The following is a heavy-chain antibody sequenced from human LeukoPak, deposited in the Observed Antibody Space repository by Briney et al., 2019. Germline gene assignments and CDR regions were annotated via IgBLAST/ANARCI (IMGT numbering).Heavy chain of an antibody. D-gene: IGHD6-6*01. J-gene: IGHJ6*02. CDR2: IYSGGST. CDR3: ARVSSSSPYYYYGMDV. Sequence: GRSLRLSCAASGFTFSSYAMHWVRQAPGKGLEWVSVIYSGGSTYYADSVKGRFTISRDNSKNTLYLQMNSLRAEDTAVYYCARVSSSSPYYYYGMDVWGQGTTVTVSS. CDR1: GFTFSSYA. V-gene: IGHV3-53*01.